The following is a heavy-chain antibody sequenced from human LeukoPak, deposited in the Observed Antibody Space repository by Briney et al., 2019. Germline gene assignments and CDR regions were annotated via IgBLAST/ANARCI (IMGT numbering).Heavy chain of an antibody. CDR1: GFTFSSYG. D-gene: IGHD6-13*01. J-gene: IGHJ4*02. V-gene: IGHV3-30*02. Sequence: GGSLRLSCAASGFTFSSYGMHWVRQAPGKGLEGVAFIRYDGSNKYYADSVKGRFTISRDNSKNTLYLQMNSLSAEDTAVYYCAKDTGYSSSYFDYWGQGTLVTVS. CDR3: AKDTGYSSSYFDY. CDR2: IRYDGSNK.